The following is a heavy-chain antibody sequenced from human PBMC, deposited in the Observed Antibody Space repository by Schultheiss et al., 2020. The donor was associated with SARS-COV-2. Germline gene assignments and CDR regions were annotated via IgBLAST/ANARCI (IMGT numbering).Heavy chain of an antibody. Sequence: GESLKISCAASGFSFSAYGMHWVRHLPGKGLEWVAIIWSAGRNDFYADSVKGRFTVSRDNAKNSLYLQMNSLRAEDTAVYYCARDGMAAALNYYYYYMDVWGKGTTVTVSS. J-gene: IGHJ6*03. D-gene: IGHD2-15*01. CDR3: ARDGMAAALNYYYYYMDV. CDR2: IWSAGRND. CDR1: GFSFSAYG. V-gene: IGHV3-33*01.